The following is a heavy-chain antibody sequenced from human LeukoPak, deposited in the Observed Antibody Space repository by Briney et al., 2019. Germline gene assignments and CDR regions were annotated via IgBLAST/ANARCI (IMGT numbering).Heavy chain of an antibody. CDR2: IYYSGST. J-gene: IGHJ4*02. Sequence: PSETLSLTCTVSGGPTSTSSTHWGWVRQPPGKGLEWIGSIYYSGSTYYSPSLKSRVTISVDTSKNQFSLWLTSVTAADTAVYYCVTALTRYSSGWYVIDYWGQGTLVSVSS. V-gene: IGHV4-39*01. CDR3: VTALTRYSSGWYVIDY. CDR1: GGPTSTSSTH. D-gene: IGHD6-19*01.